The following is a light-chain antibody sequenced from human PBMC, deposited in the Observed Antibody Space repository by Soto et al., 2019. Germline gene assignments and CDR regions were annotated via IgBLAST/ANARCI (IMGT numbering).Light chain of an antibody. V-gene: IGKV1-39*01. CDR1: QSISNY. CDR2: AAS. J-gene: IGKJ1*01. Sequence: DIQMTQSPSSLSASVGDRVTITCRASQSISNYLNWYQQKPGKAPKLLLYAASSLQSGVPSRFSGSGSGTDFSLTISALHLEDFATYYCQQSYSIPWTFGLGTKVEIK. CDR3: QQSYSIPWT.